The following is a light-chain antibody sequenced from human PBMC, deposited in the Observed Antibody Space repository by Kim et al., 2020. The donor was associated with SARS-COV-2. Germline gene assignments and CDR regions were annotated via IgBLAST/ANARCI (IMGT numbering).Light chain of an antibody. CDR3: TSHANNNYV. CDR1: SSNFGAYNN. J-gene: IGLJ1*01. CDR2: EVT. V-gene: IGLV2-8*01. Sequence: PGQTSTTCCSETSSNFGAYNNVSWYQQHPGKAPKLMIYEVTKRPSGVPDRFSGSMSGNTASLTVSGLQAEDEADYYCTSHANNNYVFGTGTKVTVL.